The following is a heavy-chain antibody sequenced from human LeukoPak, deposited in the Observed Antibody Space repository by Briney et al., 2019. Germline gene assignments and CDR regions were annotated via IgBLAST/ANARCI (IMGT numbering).Heavy chain of an antibody. D-gene: IGHD3-22*01. CDR2: TNTTSGDT. Sequence: ASVKVSCKASGYTLTDYYIHWVRQAPGQGLEWMGWTNTTSGDTNYAQRFQGRVTMTRDTSTSTAYMELSGLRSDDTAIYYCARGVVYYRLDFWGQGALVAVSS. CDR3: ARGVVYYRLDF. CDR1: GYTLTDYY. V-gene: IGHV1-2*02. J-gene: IGHJ4*02.